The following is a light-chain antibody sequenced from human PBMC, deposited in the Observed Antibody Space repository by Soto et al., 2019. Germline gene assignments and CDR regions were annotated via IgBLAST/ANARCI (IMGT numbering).Light chain of an antibody. CDR3: QSYDSTYVV. V-gene: IGLV6-57*02. J-gene: IGLJ2*01. Sequence: NFMLTQPHSVSESPGKTVTISCTGRSGNFGSSYVQWLQQRPGNAPTTVIFEDNQRPSGVPDRFSGSIDRSSNSASLTISGLKPEDEADYVCQSYDSTYVVFGGGTRLTVL. CDR1: SGNFGSSY. CDR2: EDN.